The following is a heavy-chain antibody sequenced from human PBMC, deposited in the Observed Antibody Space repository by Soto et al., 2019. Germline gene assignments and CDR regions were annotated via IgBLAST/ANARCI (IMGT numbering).Heavy chain of an antibody. V-gene: IGHV3-9*01. Sequence: GGSLRLSCAASGFTFDDYAMHWVRQAPGKGLEWVSGISWNSGSIGYADSVKGRFTISRDNAKNSLYLQMNSLRAEDTALYYCAKGPFYGDYDAEYFQHRGQGTLVTVSS. CDR2: ISWNSGSI. D-gene: IGHD4-17*01. CDR3: AKGPFYGDYDAEYFQH. J-gene: IGHJ1*01. CDR1: GFTFDDYA.